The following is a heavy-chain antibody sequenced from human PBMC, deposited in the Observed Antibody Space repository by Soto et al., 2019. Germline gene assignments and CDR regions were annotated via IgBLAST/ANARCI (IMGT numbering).Heavy chain of an antibody. CDR2: ISSSSSYI. CDR3: ARGRIQLWTTPWAYYYYGMDV. V-gene: IGHV3-21*01. D-gene: IGHD5-18*01. J-gene: IGHJ6*02. CDR1: GFTFSSYS. Sequence: PGGSLRLSCAASGFTFSSYSMNWVRQAPGKGLEWVSSISSSSSYIYYADSVKGRFTISRDNAKNSLYLQMNSLRAEDTAVYYCARGRIQLWTTPWAYYYYGMDVWGQGTTVTVS.